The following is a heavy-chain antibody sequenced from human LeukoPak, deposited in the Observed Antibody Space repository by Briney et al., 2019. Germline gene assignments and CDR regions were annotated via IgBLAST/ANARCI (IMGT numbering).Heavy chain of an antibody. CDR3: AKLTCSSTFCPLDY. Sequence: SQTLSLTCTVSGGSISSGGYYWSWIRQHPGRGLEWIGSIYYSGSTYYNPSLKSRVTISVDTSKNQFSLRLTSVTAADTALYYCAKLTCSSTFCPLDYWGQGTLVTVSS. D-gene: IGHD2-2*01. CDR1: GGSISSGGYY. CDR2: IYYSGST. V-gene: IGHV4-39*01. J-gene: IGHJ4*02.